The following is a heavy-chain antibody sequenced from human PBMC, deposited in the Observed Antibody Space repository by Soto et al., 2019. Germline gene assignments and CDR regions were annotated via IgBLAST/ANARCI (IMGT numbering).Heavy chain of an antibody. Sequence: SLTCTVSGGSVTSDRYSWSWIRQPRGKGLEWIGYIYHSGSTYYNPSLKGRVTISVDRSKNQFSLKLSSVTAADTAVYYCARVPTTVTTDWGQGTLVTVYS. V-gene: IGHV4-30-2*01. CDR3: ARVPTTVTTD. D-gene: IGHD4-17*01. CDR1: GGSVTSDRYS. CDR2: IYHSGST. J-gene: IGHJ4*02.